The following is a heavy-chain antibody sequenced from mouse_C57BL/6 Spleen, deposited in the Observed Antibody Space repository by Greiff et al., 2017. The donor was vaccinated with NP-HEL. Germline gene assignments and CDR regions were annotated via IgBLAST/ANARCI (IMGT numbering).Heavy chain of an antibody. V-gene: IGHV3-6*01. CDR3: ARMGYSSRSYWYFDV. Sequence: DVHLVESGPGLVKPSQSLSLTCSVTGYSITSGYYWNWIRQFPGNKLEWMGYISYDGSNNYNPSLKNRISITRDTSKNQFFLKLNSVTTEDTATYYCARMGYSSRSYWYFDVWGTGTTVTVSS. CDR2: ISYDGSN. CDR1: GYSITSGYY. J-gene: IGHJ1*03. D-gene: IGHD1-1*01.